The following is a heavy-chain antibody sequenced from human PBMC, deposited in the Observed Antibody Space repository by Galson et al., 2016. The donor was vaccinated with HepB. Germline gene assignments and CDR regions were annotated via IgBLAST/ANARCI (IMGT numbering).Heavy chain of an antibody. CDR1: GFTFSDYW. J-gene: IGHJ6*02. CDR3: AREGAGGMDV. D-gene: IGHD3-10*01. CDR2: IKQDGTEK. V-gene: IGHV3-7*01. Sequence: SLRLSCAASGFTFSDYWLRWVRQAPGKGLEWVANIKQDGTEKSYVDSVKGRFTISRDNAKNSLFLQMISLRAEDTAVYYCAREGAGGMDVWGQGTTVAVSS.